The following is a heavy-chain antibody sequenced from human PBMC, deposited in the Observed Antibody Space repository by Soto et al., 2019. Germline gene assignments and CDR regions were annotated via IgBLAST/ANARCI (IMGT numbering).Heavy chain of an antibody. CDR1: GFTFSSYW. CDR3: ARDRADIVVVPAASVGRKPLYYYYYYMDV. Sequence: GGSLRLSCAASGFTFSSYWMHWVRQAPGKGLVWVSRINSDGSSTSYADSVKGRFTISRDNAKNTLYLQMNSLRAEDTAVYYCARDRADIVVVPAASVGRKPLYYYYYYMDVWGKGTTVTVSS. D-gene: IGHD2-2*01. CDR2: INSDGSST. J-gene: IGHJ6*03. V-gene: IGHV3-74*01.